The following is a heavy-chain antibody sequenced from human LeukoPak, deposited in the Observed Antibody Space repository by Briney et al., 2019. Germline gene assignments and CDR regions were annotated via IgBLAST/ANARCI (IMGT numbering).Heavy chain of an antibody. Sequence: SETLSLTCTVSGDSISSYYWSWIRQPPGKGLEWIGYIYYSGSTNYNPSLKSRVTISVDTSKNQFSLKLSSVTAADTAVYYCAGTPNWFDPWGQGTLVTVSS. J-gene: IGHJ5*02. CDR1: GDSISSYY. CDR2: IYYSGST. CDR3: AGTPNWFDP. V-gene: IGHV4-59*01. D-gene: IGHD2-15*01.